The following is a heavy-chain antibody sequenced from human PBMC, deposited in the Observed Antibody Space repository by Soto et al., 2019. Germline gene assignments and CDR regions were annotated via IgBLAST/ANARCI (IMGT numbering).Heavy chain of an antibody. Sequence: QVQLVESGGGVVQPGRSLRLSCTASGFTFNNYGIHWVRQAPGKGLEWVAVIWYDGSKEYYADSVKGRFTISRDNSKNTLYLQMNSLRAEDTAMYYCAKAPSIAVAGTWFDPWGQGTLVTVSS. J-gene: IGHJ5*02. CDR1: GFTFNNYG. D-gene: IGHD6-19*01. V-gene: IGHV3-33*06. CDR3: AKAPSIAVAGTWFDP. CDR2: IWYDGSKE.